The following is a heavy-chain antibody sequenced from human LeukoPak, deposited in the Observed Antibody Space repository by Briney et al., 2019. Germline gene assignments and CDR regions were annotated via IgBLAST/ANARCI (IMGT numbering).Heavy chain of an antibody. CDR2: INPSGGST. D-gene: IGHD6-13*01. Sequence: ASVKVSCKASGYTFTSYYMHWVRQAPGQGLEWMGIINPSGGSTSYAQKFQGRVTMTRDTSTSTVYMELSSLRSEDTAVYYCARDGPLYSSSWYGEWFDPWGQGTLVTV. CDR1: GYTFTSYY. J-gene: IGHJ5*02. V-gene: IGHV1-46*01. CDR3: ARDGPLYSSSWYGEWFDP.